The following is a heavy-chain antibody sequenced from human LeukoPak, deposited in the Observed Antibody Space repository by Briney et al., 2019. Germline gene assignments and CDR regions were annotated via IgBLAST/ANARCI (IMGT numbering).Heavy chain of an antibody. Sequence: TSETLSLTCTVSGGSISNYYWNWIRQPAGKGLEWIGRIYTSGSTNYNPSLKSRVTISVDKSKNQFSLRLSSVTAADTAVYYCARDSGTYYSPIDYWGQGTLVTVPS. V-gene: IGHV4-4*07. CDR1: GGSISNYY. CDR2: IYTSGST. D-gene: IGHD3-10*01. J-gene: IGHJ4*02. CDR3: ARDSGTYYSPIDY.